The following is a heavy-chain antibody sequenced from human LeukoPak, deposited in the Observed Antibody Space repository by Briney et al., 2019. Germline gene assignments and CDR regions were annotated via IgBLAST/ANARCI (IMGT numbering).Heavy chain of an antibody. CDR3: ARGSYCSSTSCYMFDYYYYYYMDV. Sequence: SETLSLTCTVSGGSISSYYWSWIRQPPGKGLERIGYIYYSGSTNYNPSLKSRVTTSVDTSKNQFSAADTAVYYCARGSYCSSTSCYMFDYYYYYYMDVWGKGTTVTVSS. CDR1: GGSISSYY. J-gene: IGHJ6*03. CDR2: IYYSGST. D-gene: IGHD2-2*02. V-gene: IGHV4-59*01.